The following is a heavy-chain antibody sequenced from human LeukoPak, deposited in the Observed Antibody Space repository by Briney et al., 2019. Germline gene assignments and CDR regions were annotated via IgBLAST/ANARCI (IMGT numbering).Heavy chain of an antibody. D-gene: IGHD3-22*01. V-gene: IGHV5-51*01. CDR3: ARPNSTSYYDSRGYDAFDV. CDR2: IYPDDSDT. J-gene: IGHJ3*01. Sequence: GESLKFSCTCSGYSSNAYMIAGGRQMPGKGLEWMGIIYPDDSDTRYSTSFQGQVTIPADKSVRTAYLQWRSLKASDTAMYYCARPNSTSYYDSRGYDAFDVWGQGTMVTVSS. CDR1: GYSSNAYM.